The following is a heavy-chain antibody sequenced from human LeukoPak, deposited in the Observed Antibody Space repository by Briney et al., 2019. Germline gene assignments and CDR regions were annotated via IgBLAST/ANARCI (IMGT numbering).Heavy chain of an antibody. CDR1: GFTFRTYS. CDR2: ISSGSTYI. J-gene: IGHJ4*02. Sequence: PGGSLRLSCAASGFTFRTYSMNWVRQAPGKGLEWVSSISSGSTYIDYADSVKGRFTISRDNSKNTLYLQMNSLRAEDTAVYYCVRDPDALDYWGQGTLVTVSS. V-gene: IGHV3-21*01. CDR3: VRDPDALDY.